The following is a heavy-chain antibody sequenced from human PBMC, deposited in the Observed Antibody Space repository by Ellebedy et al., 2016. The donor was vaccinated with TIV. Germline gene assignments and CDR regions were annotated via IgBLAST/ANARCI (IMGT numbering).Heavy chain of an antibody. V-gene: IGHV3-30-3*01. CDR2: ISGDGDNE. Sequence: GESLKISXAASGLTFSTFAIHWVRQAPGKGLEWVAVISGDGDNEYYADSVKGRFIVSRDNSRNTLVLHMNSLRAEDTAVYYCAKDAVVAVPLTGYFQDWGQGTLVTVSS. J-gene: IGHJ1*01. D-gene: IGHD6-19*01. CDR3: AKDAVVAVPLTGYFQD. CDR1: GLTFSTFA.